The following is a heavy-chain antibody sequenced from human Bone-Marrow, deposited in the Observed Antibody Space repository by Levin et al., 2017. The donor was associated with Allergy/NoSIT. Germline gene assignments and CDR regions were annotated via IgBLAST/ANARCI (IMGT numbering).Heavy chain of an antibody. J-gene: IGHJ4*02. CDR1: GFSLSTSGVG. CDR3: AHSQTTVTTFYFDY. CDR2: IYWDDDK. Sequence: SGPTLVKPTQTLTLTCTFSGFSLSTSGVGVGWIRQPPGKALEWLALIYWDDDKRYSPSLKSRLTITKDTSKHQVVLTMTNMDPVDTATYYCAHSQTTVTTFYFDYWGQGTLDTVAA. V-gene: IGHV2-5*02. D-gene: IGHD4-17*01.